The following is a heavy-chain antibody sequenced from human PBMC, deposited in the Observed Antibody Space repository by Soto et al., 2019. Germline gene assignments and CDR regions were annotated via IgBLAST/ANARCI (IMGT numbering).Heavy chain of an antibody. CDR1: GFTFSTYS. CDR3: ARDHYFDSSGYFEA. CDR2: ISYDGSTK. Sequence: QVQLVESGGGVVQPGRSLRLSCAASGFTFSTYSMHWVRQAPGKGLEWVTFISYDGSTKYYADSVKGRFTISRDNSKYKLYLQMNSLRTEDTAVYYCARDHYFDSSGYFEAWGQGTLVTVSS. V-gene: IGHV3-30-3*01. D-gene: IGHD3-22*01. J-gene: IGHJ5*02.